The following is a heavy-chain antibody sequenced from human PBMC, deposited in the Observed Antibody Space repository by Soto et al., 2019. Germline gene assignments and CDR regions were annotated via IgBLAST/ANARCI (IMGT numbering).Heavy chain of an antibody. Sequence: DVQLLESGGDLVQPGGSLRLSCAASGFIFSNYAMSWVRQAPGKGLEWVSLIRGSGGPTNYAESVKGRFTVSRDNSKNILLLQMNSLRADDTAVYYCVKDFRVGYDWTHDWGQGTLVTVSS. CDR2: IRGSGGPT. V-gene: IGHV3-23*01. CDR1: GFIFSNYA. J-gene: IGHJ4*02. CDR3: VKDFRVGYDWTHD. D-gene: IGHD5-12*01.